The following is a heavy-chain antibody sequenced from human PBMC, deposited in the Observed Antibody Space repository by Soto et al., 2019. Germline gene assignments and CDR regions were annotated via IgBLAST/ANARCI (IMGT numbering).Heavy chain of an antibody. D-gene: IGHD1-26*01. J-gene: IGHJ4*02. V-gene: IGHV3-23*01. CDR1: GFGFGGFA. CDR2: IRATGDTT. Sequence: GGSLRLSCAASGFGFGGFAMNWVRQAPGKGLEWVSAIRATGDTTHYADSVKGRFTISRDNSKNTLYLQMNSLRAEDTSVYYCAKEGGLSGSYYISSSYYFDYWGQGTLVTVSS. CDR3: AKEGGLSGSYYISSSYYFDY.